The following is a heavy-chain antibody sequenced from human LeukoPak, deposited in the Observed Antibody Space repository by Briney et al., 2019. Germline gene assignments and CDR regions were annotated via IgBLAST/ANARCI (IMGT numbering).Heavy chain of an antibody. D-gene: IGHD1-20*01. CDR1: GFTFSDYY. V-gene: IGHV3-11*04. CDR3: AREDNWNPYYYYYMDV. Sequence: GGSLRLSCAASGFTFSDYYMSWIRQAPGKGLEWVSYISSSSSTIYYADSVKGRFTISRDNAKNSLYLQMNSLRAEDMAVYYCAREDNWNPYYYYYMDVWGKGTTVTVSS. CDR2: ISSSSSTI. J-gene: IGHJ6*03.